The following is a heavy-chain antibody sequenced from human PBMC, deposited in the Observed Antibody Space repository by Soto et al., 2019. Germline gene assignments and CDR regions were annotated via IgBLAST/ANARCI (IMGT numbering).Heavy chain of an antibody. D-gene: IGHD2-15*01. J-gene: IGHJ3*02. CDR2: ISSSSSTI. V-gene: IGHV3-48*02. Sequence: GGSLGPPFAPSGFTSVGYGLTGFPKAPGKGLEWVSYISSSSSTIYYADSVKGRFTISRDNAKNSLYLQMNSLRDEDTAVYYCARDGQEGGGSAYDAFDIWGQGTMVTVS. CDR3: ARDGQEGGGSAYDAFDI. CDR1: GFTSVGYG.